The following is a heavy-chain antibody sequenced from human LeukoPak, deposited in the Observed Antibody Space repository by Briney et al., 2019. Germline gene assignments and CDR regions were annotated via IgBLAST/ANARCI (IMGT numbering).Heavy chain of an antibody. D-gene: IGHD2-2*01. CDR3: AKGAPGAAAMLDY. CDR2: ISSIGATI. CDR1: GFTFSDYS. J-gene: IGHJ4*02. Sequence: GGSLRLSCAASGFTFSDYSMNWVRQATGKGLEWVSYISSIGATIYYADSVKGRFTISRDNSKNTLYLQMNSLRAEDTAVYYCAKGAPGAAAMLDYWGQGTLVTVSS. V-gene: IGHV3-48*01.